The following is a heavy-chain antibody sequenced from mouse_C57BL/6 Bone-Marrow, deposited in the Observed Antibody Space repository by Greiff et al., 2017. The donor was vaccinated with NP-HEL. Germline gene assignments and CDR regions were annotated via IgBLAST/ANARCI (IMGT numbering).Heavy chain of an antibody. J-gene: IGHJ3*01. CDR2: ISPGSGTP. CDR3: ARAGGRGFAY. V-gene: IGHV1-84*01. Sequence: QVQLQQSGPELVKPGASVKISCKASGYTFTDYSLNRVKPRPGQGLEWIGWISPGSGTPKYNEKFKGQATLTVATSSSPAYMQRSRLTAEESAGDFCARAGGRGFAYWGQGTLVTVSA. CDR1: GYTFTDYS. D-gene: IGHD3-1*01.